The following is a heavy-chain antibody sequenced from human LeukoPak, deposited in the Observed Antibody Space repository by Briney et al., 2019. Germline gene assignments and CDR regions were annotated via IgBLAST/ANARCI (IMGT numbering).Heavy chain of an antibody. Sequence: GGSLRLSCSAAGFTFKSYPMHWVRQAPGKGLEFVSAISSNGGSNYYADSVKGRFTISRDNAKNSLYLQMNSLRDEDPAVYYCARDWGFDYWGQGTLVTVSS. J-gene: IGHJ4*02. V-gene: IGHV3-64*04. CDR1: GFTFKSYP. D-gene: IGHD7-27*01. CDR2: ISSNGGSN. CDR3: ARDWGFDY.